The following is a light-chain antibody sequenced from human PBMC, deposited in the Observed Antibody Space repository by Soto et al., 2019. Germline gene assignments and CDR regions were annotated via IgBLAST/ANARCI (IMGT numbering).Light chain of an antibody. CDR3: ETWDTSLRACV. J-gene: IGLJ3*02. CDR2: DNN. CDR1: SSNIGSNF. Sequence: QSVLTQPPSVSAAPGQKVTISCSGSSSNIGSNFVSWYQQLPGTAPKLLIYDNNKRPSGIPDRFSGSKSGTSATLGITGLQTGDEADYYCETWDTSLRACVFGGGTKLTVL. V-gene: IGLV1-51*01.